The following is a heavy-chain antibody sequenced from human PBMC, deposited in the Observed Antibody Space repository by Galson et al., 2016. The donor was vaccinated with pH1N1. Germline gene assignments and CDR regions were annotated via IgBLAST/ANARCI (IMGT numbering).Heavy chain of an antibody. V-gene: IGHV5-51*03. CDR2: IYPDDSDT. J-gene: IGHJ4*02. Sequence: QSGAEVTKPGESLKISCKGSGYRFASQWIGWVRQMPGKGLEWMGIIYPDDSDTRYSPSFQGQVTISVDKSFSTAYLHWSSLKASDTAIYYCARRSTELGLDYWGQGVLVTVSS. CDR3: ARRSTELGLDY. CDR1: GYRFASQW. D-gene: IGHD2/OR15-2a*01.